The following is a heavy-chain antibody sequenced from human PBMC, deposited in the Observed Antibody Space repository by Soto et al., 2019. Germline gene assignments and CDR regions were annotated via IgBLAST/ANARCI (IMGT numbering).Heavy chain of an antibody. D-gene: IGHD5-12*01. CDR1: GGSLSGYY. CDR2: VKDGGHT. V-gene: IGHV4-34*01. Sequence: QVQLQQWGAGLLKPSETLSLNCAVTGGSLSGYYWSWIRQPPGKGLEWIGEVKDGGHTNYSPSLRGRVNLSSDPSNNQFSLRLNSVTAADTGVYYCARGQEGVVATHWDQGSLVTVSS. CDR3: ARGQEGVVATH. J-gene: IGHJ4*02.